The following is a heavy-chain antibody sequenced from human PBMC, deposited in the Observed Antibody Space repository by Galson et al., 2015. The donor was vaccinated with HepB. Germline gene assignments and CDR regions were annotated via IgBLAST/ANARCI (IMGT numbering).Heavy chain of an antibody. CDR3: ARDAMGRGSGSYSAFDY. V-gene: IGHV3-30-3*01. D-gene: IGHD1-26*01. CDR1: GFTFNTYT. Sequence: LRLSCAASGFTFNTYTMQWVRQAPGKGLEWVAAISSAGNNQFQADSVKGRFTFSRDNSDNMLYLQMSSLRVEDTAVYYCARDAMGRGSGSYSAFDYWGLGTLVTVSS. J-gene: IGHJ4*02. CDR2: ISSAGNNQ.